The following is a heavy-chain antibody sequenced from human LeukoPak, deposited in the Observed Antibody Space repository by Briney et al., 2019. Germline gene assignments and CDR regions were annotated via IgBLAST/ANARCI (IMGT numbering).Heavy chain of an antibody. D-gene: IGHD3-16*01. CDR3: ARVSLTQKTNWFDP. CDR2: IIPIFGTA. Sequence: EASVKVSCKASGGTFSSYAISWVRQAPGQGLEWMGGIIPIFGTANYAQKFQGRVTITTDESTSTAYMELSRLRSDDTAVYYCARVSLTQKTNWFDPWGQGTLVTVSS. CDR1: GGTFSSYA. V-gene: IGHV1-69*05. J-gene: IGHJ5*02.